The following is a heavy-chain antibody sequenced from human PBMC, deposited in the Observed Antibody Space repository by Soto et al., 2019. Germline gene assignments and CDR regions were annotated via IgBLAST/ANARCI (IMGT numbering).Heavy chain of an antibody. J-gene: IGHJ5*02. CDR3: ARRDGSGSYYNWFDP. CDR2: IYYSGTT. D-gene: IGHD3-10*01. CDR1: GGSISSYS. V-gene: IGHV4-59*01. Sequence: ASETLSLTCTVSGGSISSYSWSWIRQPPGKGLEWIGFIYYSGTTNYNPSLKSRVTISVDTSKNQFFLKLSSVTAADTAVYYCARRDGSGSYYNWFDPWGQGTLVTVSS.